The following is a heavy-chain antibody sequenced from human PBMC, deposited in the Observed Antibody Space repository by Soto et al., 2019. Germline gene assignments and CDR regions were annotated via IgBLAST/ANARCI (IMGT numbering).Heavy chain of an antibody. J-gene: IGHJ4*02. D-gene: IGHD3-3*01. V-gene: IGHV3-23*01. CDR2: ISGSGGST. CDR3: ASALEWLLNYFDY. Sequence: GGSLRLSCAASGFTFSSYAMSWVRQAPGKGLEWVSAISGSGGSTYYADSVKGRFTISRANSKNTLYLQMNSLRAEDTAVYYCASALEWLLNYFDYWGQGTLVTVSS. CDR1: GFTFSSYA.